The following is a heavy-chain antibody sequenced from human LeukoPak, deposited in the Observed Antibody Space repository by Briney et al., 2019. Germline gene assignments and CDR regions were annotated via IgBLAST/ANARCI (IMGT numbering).Heavy chain of an antibody. CDR3: ARDFRGGSSSGY. CDR1: GFTFSSYA. V-gene: IGHV3-30-3*01. D-gene: IGHD6-6*01. CDR2: ISYDGSNK. J-gene: IGHJ4*02. Sequence: GGSLRLSCAASGFTFSSYAMHWVRQATGKGLEWVAVISYDGSNKYYADSVKGRFTISRDNSKNTLYLQMNSLRAEDTAVYYCARDFRGGSSSGYWGQGTLVTVSS.